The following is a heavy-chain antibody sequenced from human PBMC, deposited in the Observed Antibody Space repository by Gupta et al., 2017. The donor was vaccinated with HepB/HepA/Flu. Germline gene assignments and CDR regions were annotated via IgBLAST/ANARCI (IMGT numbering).Heavy chain of an antibody. CDR1: GFTFDDYA. D-gene: IGHD2-21*01. J-gene: IGHJ3*02. Sequence: EVQLVESGGGLVQPGRSLRLSCAASGFTFDDYAMHWVRQAPGKGLEWVSGISWNSGSIGYADSVKGRFTISRDNAKNSLYLQMNSLRAEDTALYYCAKDPGGEPIGAFDIWGQGTMVTVSS. V-gene: IGHV3-9*01. CDR2: ISWNSGSI. CDR3: AKDPGGEPIGAFDI.